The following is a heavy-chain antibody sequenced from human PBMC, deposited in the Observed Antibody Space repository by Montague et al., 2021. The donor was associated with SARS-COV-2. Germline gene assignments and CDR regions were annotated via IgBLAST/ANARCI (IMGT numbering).Heavy chain of an antibody. CDR2: INQDGSEK. CDR1: GFTFSSYW. Sequence: SLRLSCPASGFTFSSYWMSWVRQAPGKGLEWVANINQDGSEKYYVDSVKGRFTISRDNAKNSLYLQMNSLRAEDTAVYYCAGDSFVVVPAASTYYYYYGMDVWGQGTTVTVSS. V-gene: IGHV3-7*01. CDR3: AGDSFVVVPAASTYYYYYGMDV. J-gene: IGHJ6*02. D-gene: IGHD2-2*01.